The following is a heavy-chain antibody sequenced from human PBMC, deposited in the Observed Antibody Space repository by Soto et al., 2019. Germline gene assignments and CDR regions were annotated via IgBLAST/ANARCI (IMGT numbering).Heavy chain of an antibody. CDR1: GGSISSSSYY. J-gene: IGHJ4*02. D-gene: IGHD3-22*01. V-gene: IGHV4-39*01. CDR2: IYYSGST. CDR3: ARDKYYYDSSGYYYYFDY. Sequence: SETLSLTCTVSGGSISSSSYYWGWIRQPPGKGLEWIGSIYYSGSTYYNPSLKSRVTISVDTSKNQFSLKLSSVTAADTAVYYCARDKYYYDSSGYYYYFDYWGQGTLVTVSS.